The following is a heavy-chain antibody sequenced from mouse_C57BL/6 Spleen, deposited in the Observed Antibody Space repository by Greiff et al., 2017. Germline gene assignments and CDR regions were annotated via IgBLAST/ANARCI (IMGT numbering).Heavy chain of an antibody. CDR1: GYTFTDYY. V-gene: IGHV1-26*01. D-gene: IGHD1-1*01. J-gene: IGHJ1*03. Sequence: EVQLQQSGPELVKPGASVKISCKASGYTFTDYYMNWVKQSHGKSLEWIGDINPKNGGTSYNQKFKGKATLTVDKSSSTAYMELRSLTSEDSAVYYCARWGYYGSSYDWYFDVWGTGTTVTVSS. CDR2: INPKNGGT. CDR3: ARWGYYGSSYDWYFDV.